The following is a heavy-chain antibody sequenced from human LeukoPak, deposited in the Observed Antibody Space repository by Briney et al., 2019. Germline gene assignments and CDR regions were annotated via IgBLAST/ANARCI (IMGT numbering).Heavy chain of an antibody. D-gene: IGHD2-15*01. CDR3: AKDPSERGCGGGSCYG. V-gene: IGHV3-30*18. J-gene: IGHJ4*02. Sequence: GGSLRLSCAASGFAFSSYGMHWVRQAPGKGLEWVAVISYDGSNKYYGDSVEGRFTISRDNSKNTVYLQMNSLRAEDTAVYYCAKDPSERGCGGGSCYGWGQGTLVTVSS. CDR2: ISYDGSNK. CDR1: GFAFSSYG.